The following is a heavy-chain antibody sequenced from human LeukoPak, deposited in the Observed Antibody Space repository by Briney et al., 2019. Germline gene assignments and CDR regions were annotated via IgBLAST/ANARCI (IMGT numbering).Heavy chain of an antibody. V-gene: IGHV3-11*01. D-gene: IGHD6-19*01. CDR1: GFTFSDYY. J-gene: IGHJ5*02. CDR3: ARGGDSGWYETPPNWFDP. CDR2: ISSSGSTI. Sequence: GGSLRLSCAASGFTFSDYYMSWIRQAPGKGLEWVSYISSSGSTIYYADSVKGRFTISRDNAKNSLYLQMNSLRAADTAVYYCARGGDSGWYETPPNWFDPWGQGALVTVSS.